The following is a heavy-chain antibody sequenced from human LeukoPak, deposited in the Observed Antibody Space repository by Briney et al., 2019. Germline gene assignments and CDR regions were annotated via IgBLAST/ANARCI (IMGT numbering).Heavy chain of an antibody. D-gene: IGHD3-3*01. Sequence: GGSLRLSCAASGFTFSSYAMSWVGQAPGKGLEWVSVIYSGGSTYYADSVNGRFTISRDNSKNTLYLQMNSLRAEDTAVYYCARDVLGITIFGEACWGQGTLVTVSS. CDR3: ARDVLGITIFGEAC. V-gene: IGHV3-66*01. CDR1: GFTFSSYA. CDR2: IYSGGST. J-gene: IGHJ4*02.